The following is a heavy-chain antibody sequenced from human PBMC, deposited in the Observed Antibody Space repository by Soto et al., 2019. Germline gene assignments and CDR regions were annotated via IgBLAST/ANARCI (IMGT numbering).Heavy chain of an antibody. J-gene: IGHJ4*02. CDR3: ARETYYYAA. CDR2: IKEDGSEY. Sequence: EMQLVESGGGLVQPGDSLRLSCAASGFSFSNYWMAWVRQAPGKGLEWVANIKEDGSEYTYVDSVKGRFTISRDNAKNSLYLQMNSLRVEDTAVYYCARETYYYAAWGQGTLVTVSS. CDR1: GFSFSNYW. D-gene: IGHD3-10*01. V-gene: IGHV3-7*04.